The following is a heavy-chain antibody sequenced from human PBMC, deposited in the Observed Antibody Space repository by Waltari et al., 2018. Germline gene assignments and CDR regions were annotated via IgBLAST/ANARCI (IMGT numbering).Heavy chain of an antibody. D-gene: IGHD3-9*01. J-gene: IGHJ6*02. V-gene: IGHV4-61*02. CDR3: ARDEARYYDIMTGGGYYGLDV. Sequence: QVQLQESGPGLVRPSQTLSLTCTVSGGSISSGSVYWTWIRQPAGKGLEWVGHIFTSGSTKYNPSLKSRVSVSLDTSKNQCSLRLSSVTAADTAVYYCARDEARYYDIMTGGGYYGLDVWGQGTTVTVSS. CDR2: IFTSGST. CDR1: GGSISSGSVY.